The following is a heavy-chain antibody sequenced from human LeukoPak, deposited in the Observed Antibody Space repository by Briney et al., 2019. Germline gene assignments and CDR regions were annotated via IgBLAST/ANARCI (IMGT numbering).Heavy chain of an antibody. CDR1: GFTFSSHE. Sequence: LGGSLRLSCAASGFTFSSHEMNWVRQAPGKGLEWVSYISSSGTTIYHADSVKGRFTISRDNAKNSLYLQMNSLRAEDAGLYYCAGGPTTGNLDYWGQGSLVTVSS. V-gene: IGHV3-48*03. CDR2: ISSSGTTI. J-gene: IGHJ4*02. CDR3: AGGPTTGNLDY. D-gene: IGHD1-1*01.